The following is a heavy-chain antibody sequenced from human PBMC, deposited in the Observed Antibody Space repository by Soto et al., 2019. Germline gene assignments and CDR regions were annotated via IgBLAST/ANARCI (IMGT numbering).Heavy chain of an antibody. Sequence: GGSLRLSCAASGFTFSSYAMSWVRQAPGKGLEWVSAISGSGGSTYYADSVKGRFTISRDNSKNTLYLQMNSLRAEDTAVYYCASYRYCGGDCYSDYFDYWGQGTLVTVPQ. CDR1: GFTFSSYA. CDR2: ISGSGGST. J-gene: IGHJ4*02. V-gene: IGHV3-23*01. CDR3: ASYRYCGGDCYSDYFDY. D-gene: IGHD2-21*02.